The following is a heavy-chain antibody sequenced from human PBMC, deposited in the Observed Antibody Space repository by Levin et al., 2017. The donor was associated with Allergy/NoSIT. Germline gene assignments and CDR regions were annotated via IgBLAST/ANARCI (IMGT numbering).Heavy chain of an antibody. CDR2: IYYTGST. J-gene: IGHJ4*02. V-gene: IGHV4-59*01. Sequence: SETLSLTCTVSGGSISSYYWSWIRQPPGKGREWIGYIYYTGSTNYNPSLKSRVTISVDTSKNQFSLKLSSVTAAATAVYCCARVARQWLGEWYYFDYWGQGTLVTVSS. CDR3: ARVARQWLGEWYYFDY. D-gene: IGHD6-19*01. CDR1: GGSISSYY.